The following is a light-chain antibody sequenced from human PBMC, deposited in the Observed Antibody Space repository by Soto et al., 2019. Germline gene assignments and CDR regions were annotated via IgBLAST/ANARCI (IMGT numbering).Light chain of an antibody. CDR2: DAS. J-gene: IGKJ1*01. CDR3: QQYDNWPPVT. Sequence: EIVMTQSPATLSVSPGERATLSCRASQSVSSNLALYQQKPGQAPRLLIYDASTRTTGTPARFSGSGSGTDFSLTINSLQSEDFAVYYCQQYDNWPPVTFGQGTKVEIK. V-gene: IGKV3-15*01. CDR1: QSVSSN.